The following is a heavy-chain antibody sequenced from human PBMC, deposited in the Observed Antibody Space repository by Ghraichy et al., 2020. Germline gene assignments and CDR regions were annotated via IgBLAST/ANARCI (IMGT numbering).Heavy chain of an antibody. CDR1: GFTFSDYW. J-gene: IGHJ4*02. CDR2: IKSDGSST. V-gene: IGHV3-74*01. CDR3: TRGRWELRPGDS. Sequence: GGSLRLSCAASGFTFSDYWMPWFRQAPGKGLVWVSRIKSDGSSTTYADSVKGRFTISRDNAKNTLYLQMNSHRAEDTAVYYCTRGRWELRPGDSWGQGTMVTVSS. D-gene: IGHD1-26*01.